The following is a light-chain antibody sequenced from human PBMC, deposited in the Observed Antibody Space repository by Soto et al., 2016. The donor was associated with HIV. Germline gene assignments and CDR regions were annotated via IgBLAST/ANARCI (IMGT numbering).Light chain of an antibody. CDR2: GAS. J-gene: IGKJ5*01. Sequence: DIQMTQSPSSLSASVGDRVTITCRANQGLSNSLAWYQQKPGKAPKFLLYGASRLQSGVPSRFSGSGSGTDYTLTITSLQPEDIATYYCQRYDNLPITFGQGTRLVIK. CDR1: QGLSNS. V-gene: IGKV1-NL1*01. CDR3: QRYDNLPIT.